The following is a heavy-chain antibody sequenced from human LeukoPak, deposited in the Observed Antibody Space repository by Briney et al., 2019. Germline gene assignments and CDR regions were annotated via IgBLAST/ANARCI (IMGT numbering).Heavy chain of an antibody. J-gene: IGHJ4*02. D-gene: IGHD3-16*02. CDR1: GFTFSSYW. V-gene: IGHV3-7*01. CDR3: ARWTPDYDYVWGSYRYTFDY. CDR2: IKQDGSEK. Sequence: PGGSLRLSCAASGFTFSSYWMSWVRQAPGKGLEWVANIKQDGSEKYHVDSVKGRFTISRDNAKNSLYLQMNSLRAEDTAVYYCARWTPDYDYVWGSYRYTFDYWGQGTLVTVSS.